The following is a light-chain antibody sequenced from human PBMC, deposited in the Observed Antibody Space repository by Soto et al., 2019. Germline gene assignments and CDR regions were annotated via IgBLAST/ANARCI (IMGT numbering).Light chain of an antibody. Sequence: ELVLTQAPATLYLAPGNRATLSCRASQSVRNNYLAWYQQKPGPAPRLLIFDASSRATGSPDRFSGSGSGTDFTLTISRREPEDLAVYYLPQYGSPPLTFGGGTKVDI. CDR1: QSVRNNY. V-gene: IGKV3-20*01. J-gene: IGKJ4*01. CDR3: PQYGSPPLT. CDR2: DAS.